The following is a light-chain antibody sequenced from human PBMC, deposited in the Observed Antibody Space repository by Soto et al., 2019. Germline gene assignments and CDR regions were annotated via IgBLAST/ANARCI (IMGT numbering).Light chain of an antibody. CDR3: MQAIYWPFT. J-gene: IGKJ3*01. V-gene: IGKV2-30*01. Sequence: DVVLTQSPLFLPVTLGQPASISCRSSQSLVYSDGDTFLSWFQQRPGQSPRRLIYKVSNRDTGVPVRFSGSGSGTDFTLKISRVEAEDVGVYFGMQAIYWPFTFGPGTKVDIK. CDR1: QSLVYSDGDTF. CDR2: KVS.